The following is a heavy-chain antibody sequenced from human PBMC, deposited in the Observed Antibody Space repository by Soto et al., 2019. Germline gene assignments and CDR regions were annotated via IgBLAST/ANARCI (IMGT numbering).Heavy chain of an antibody. J-gene: IGHJ6*02. D-gene: IGHD6-6*01. CDR2: TFYSGNT. Sequence: QLQLQESGPGLVKPSETLSLSCTVSGASMTKNNHYWAWIRQPPGKGLEWIATTFYSGNTYYNPSLKSRVTVSVDTSNNQFSLKLSSVTAADSAVYYCARHRLYSSSSGPFGMDVWGQGTTVTVSS. CDR1: GASMTKNNHY. V-gene: IGHV4-39*01. CDR3: ARHRLYSSSSGPFGMDV.